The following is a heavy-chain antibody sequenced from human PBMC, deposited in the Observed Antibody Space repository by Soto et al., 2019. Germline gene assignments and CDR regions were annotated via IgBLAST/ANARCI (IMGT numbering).Heavy chain of an antibody. V-gene: IGHV3-11*01. J-gene: IGHJ3*02. CDR1: GFTFSDYY. CDR2: ISGSGSTI. Sequence: GGSLRLSCVASGFTFSDYYMSWFRQAPGKGLEWVSYISGSGSTIHDADSVKGRFTISRDNAKNSLYLQMNSLRSEDTAVYYCAKVDMITFGGVVVVDAFDIWGQGTMVTVSS. D-gene: IGHD3-16*02. CDR3: AKVDMITFGGVVVVDAFDI.